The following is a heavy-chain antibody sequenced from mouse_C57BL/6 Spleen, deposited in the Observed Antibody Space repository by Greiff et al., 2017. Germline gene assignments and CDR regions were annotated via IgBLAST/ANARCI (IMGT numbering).Heavy chain of an antibody. CDR1: EYEFPSHD. CDR2: INSDGGST. D-gene: IGHD2-4*01. V-gene: IGHV5-2*01. J-gene: IGHJ1*03. CDR3: SRGDYDYGRYFDV. Sequence: EVQLVESGGGLVQPGESLKLSCESNEYEFPSHDMSWVRKTPEKRLELVAAINSDGGSTYYPDTMERRFIISRDNTKKTLYLQMSSLRSEDTALDYCSRGDYDYGRYFDVWGTGTTVTVSS.